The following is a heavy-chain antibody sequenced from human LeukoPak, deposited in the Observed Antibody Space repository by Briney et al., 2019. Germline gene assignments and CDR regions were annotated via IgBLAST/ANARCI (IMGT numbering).Heavy chain of an antibody. J-gene: IGHJ6*01. CDR1: GFTFSNYW. Sequence: PGGSLRLSCAASGFTFSNYWMHSVRQTPGKGLMWVSRIKTDGSSTTYADSVKGRSTISRDNAKNTPYLQMTSLIVDDTAVYYCGRGFAVVPAGLMDVWGKGTTVTVSS. D-gene: IGHD2-2*01. CDR3: GRGFAVVPAGLMDV. CDR2: IKTDGSST. V-gene: IGHV3-74*01.